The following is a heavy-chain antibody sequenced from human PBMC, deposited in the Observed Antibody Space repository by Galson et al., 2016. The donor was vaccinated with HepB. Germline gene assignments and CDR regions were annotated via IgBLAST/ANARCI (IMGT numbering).Heavy chain of an antibody. D-gene: IGHD4-11*01. CDR3: ARVTTPFLNCDS. J-gene: IGHJ4*02. CDR2: IRGSGGGI. Sequence: SLRLSCAGSGFTFATYPMRWVRQAPGKGLEWVSGIRGSGGGIDYADSVKGRFTISRDNAKNSLYLQMTSLRDEDTAMYYCARVTTPFLNCDSWGQGTLVTVSS. CDR1: GFTFATYP. V-gene: IGHV3-23*01.